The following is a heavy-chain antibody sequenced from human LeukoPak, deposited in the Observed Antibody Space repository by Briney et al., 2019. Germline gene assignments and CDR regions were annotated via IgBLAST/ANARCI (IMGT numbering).Heavy chain of an antibody. V-gene: IGHV4-59*08. CDR2: IYSSVST. D-gene: IGHD5-18*01. CDR1: GGSISSYY. CDR3: ARHVGIHLWSLYFDY. Sequence: PLETLSLTCIVSGGSISSYYWSWIRQPPGKGLGWIGYIYSSVSTDYNPSLKSRATISLDTSNHQFSLKLTSVTAADTAVYYCARHVGIHLWSLYFDYWGQGSLVTVSS. J-gene: IGHJ4*02.